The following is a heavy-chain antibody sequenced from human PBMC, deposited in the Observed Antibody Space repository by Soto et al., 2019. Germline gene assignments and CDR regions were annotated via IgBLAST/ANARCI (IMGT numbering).Heavy chain of an antibody. CDR2: ISDSGDT. V-gene: IGHV4-39*01. CDR3: SRPASRAGMAGANPINKGFEP. D-gene: IGHD6-25*01. Sequence: SGTLSLICTLSGGSISPSGGSFWGWIRQPPGKGLEWSGIISDSGDTYYNQSLKSRVTMSVDRSKDEFSLTLTSLAATDTAVYCCSRPASRAGMAGANPINKGFEPCGQ. J-gene: IGHJ5*02. CDR1: GGSISPSGGSF.